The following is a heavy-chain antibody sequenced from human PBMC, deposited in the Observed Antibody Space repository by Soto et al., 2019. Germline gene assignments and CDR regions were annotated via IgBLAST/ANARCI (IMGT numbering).Heavy chain of an antibody. CDR1: GGTFSSYA. J-gene: IGHJ3*02. Sequence: SVKVSCKASGGTFSSYAISWVRQAPGQGLEWMGGVIPIFGTANYAQKFQGRVTITADESTSTAYMELSSLRSEDTAVYYCARGGRDGYIRSAFDIWGQGTMVTVSS. D-gene: IGHD5-12*01. V-gene: IGHV1-69*13. CDR3: ARGGRDGYIRSAFDI. CDR2: VIPIFGTA.